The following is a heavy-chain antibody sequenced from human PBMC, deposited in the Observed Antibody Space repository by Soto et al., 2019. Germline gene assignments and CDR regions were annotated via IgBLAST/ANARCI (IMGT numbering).Heavy chain of an antibody. CDR3: ANPERYASGMDV. V-gene: IGHV3-23*01. CDR1: GFNFKNYA. D-gene: IGHD2-2*01. J-gene: IGHJ6*02. Sequence: EVQLLESGGGLVQPGGSLRLSCAASGFNFKNYAMNWVRQAPGKGLEWASGISARGDSTYYADSVRGRFTISRDNSNNTVFLRMSGLSVEDTSIYYCANPERYASGMDVWGQGTTVTVSS. CDR2: ISARGDST.